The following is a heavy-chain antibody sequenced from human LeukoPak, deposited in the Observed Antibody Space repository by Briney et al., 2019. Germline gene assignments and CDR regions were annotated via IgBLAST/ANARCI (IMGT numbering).Heavy chain of an antibody. CDR2: IYGSGDT. CDR3: ARVQWLADDAFDI. CDR1: GGSVSSSSSY. V-gene: IGHV4-61*01. D-gene: IGHD6-19*01. J-gene: IGHJ3*02. Sequence: SETLSLTCTVSGGSVSSSSSYWSWIRQPPGKALEWIGYIYGSGDTNYSPSLKSRVTISVHTSKNQFSLKLTSVTAADTALYYCARVQWLADDAFDIWGQGTMVTVSS.